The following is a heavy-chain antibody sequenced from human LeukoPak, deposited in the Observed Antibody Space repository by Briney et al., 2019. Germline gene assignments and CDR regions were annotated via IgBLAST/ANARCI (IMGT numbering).Heavy chain of an antibody. CDR3: ARGPYDGTYYFDY. D-gene: IGHD3-16*01. V-gene: IGHV1-69*04. J-gene: IGHJ4*02. CDR2: IVPIVDVT. CDR1: GGTFSNYA. Sequence: SVKVSCKVSGGTFSNYAIGWVRQAPGQGLEWVGRIVPIVDVTNYAQKLQGRVTITADKSTSTAYMELSSLTSEETAVYYCARGPYDGTYYFDYWGQGTLVTVSS.